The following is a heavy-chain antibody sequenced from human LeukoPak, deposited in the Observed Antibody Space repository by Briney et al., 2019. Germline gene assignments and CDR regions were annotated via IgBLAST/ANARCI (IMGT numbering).Heavy chain of an antibody. CDR3: ARRSTNAVAGTFDYFDY. J-gene: IGHJ4*02. CDR2: IYYTGNS. D-gene: IGHD6-19*01. CDR1: GGSFISGTYY. Sequence: SETLSLTCTVSGGSFISGTYYWGWIRQPPGKGLEWIGNIYYTGNSYNNPSLESRVTIPLDTPKKQVSLSLSSVTAADTAVYYCARRSTNAVAGTFDYFDYRGQGTLVTVSS. V-gene: IGHV4-39*01.